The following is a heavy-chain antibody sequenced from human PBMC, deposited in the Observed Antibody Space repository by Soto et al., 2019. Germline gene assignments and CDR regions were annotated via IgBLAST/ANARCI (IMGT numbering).Heavy chain of an antibody. D-gene: IGHD2-2*02. CDR1: GGSISGSNYY. CDR2: IYYSGST. Sequence: TSETLSLTCTVSGGSISGSNYYWGWIRQPPGKGLEWIGSIYYSGSTYYNPSLKSRVTISVDTSMNQFSLKLSSVTAADTAVYYCAREDIVVVPAAILYYYYGMDVWGQGPTVTVSS. V-gene: IGHV4-39*07. CDR3: AREDIVVVPAAILYYYYGMDV. J-gene: IGHJ6*02.